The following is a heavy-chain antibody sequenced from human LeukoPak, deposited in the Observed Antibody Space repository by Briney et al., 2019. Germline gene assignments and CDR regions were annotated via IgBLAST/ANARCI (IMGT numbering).Heavy chain of an antibody. CDR3: ARESRWLAYYFDY. V-gene: IGHV3-48*01. D-gene: IGHD6-19*01. Sequence: GGSLRLSCAASGFIFSNYNMNWVRQAPGKGLEWVSFISSSGSTIYYADSVKGRFTISRDNAKNSLYLQMNSLRAKDTAVYYCARESRWLAYYFDYWGQGTLVTVSS. CDR2: ISSSGSTI. J-gene: IGHJ4*02. CDR1: GFIFSNYN.